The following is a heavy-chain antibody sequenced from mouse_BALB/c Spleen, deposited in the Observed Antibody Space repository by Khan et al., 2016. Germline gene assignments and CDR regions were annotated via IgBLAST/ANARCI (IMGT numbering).Heavy chain of an antibody. Sequence: VQLKESGPGLVKPSQSLSLTCTVTGYSITSDYAWNWIRQFPGNKLEWMGYISYSGSTSYNPSLKSRISITRDTSKNQFFLQLNSVTTEDTATYYCARRATAWYFDVWGAGTTVTVSS. CDR1: GYSITSDYA. V-gene: IGHV3-2*02. CDR2: ISYSGST. D-gene: IGHD1-2*01. J-gene: IGHJ1*01. CDR3: ARRATAWYFDV.